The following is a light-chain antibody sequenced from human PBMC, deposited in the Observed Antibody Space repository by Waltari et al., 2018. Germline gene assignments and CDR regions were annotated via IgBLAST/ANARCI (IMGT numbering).Light chain of an antibody. J-gene: IGKJ2*01. Sequence: IVLTQSPGTLSLSPGETATLPCRASQSLTKYYLAWYQQKPGQAPRLLIYGASRRAAGIPERFSGSGSGTDFTLTISRLEPEDFAMYYCQQYGSSIMYTFGQGTKLEIK. CDR3: QQYGSSIMYT. CDR1: QSLTKYY. V-gene: IGKV3-20*01. CDR2: GAS.